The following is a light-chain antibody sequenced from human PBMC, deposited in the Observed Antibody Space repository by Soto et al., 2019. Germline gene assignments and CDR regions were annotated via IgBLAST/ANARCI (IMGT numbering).Light chain of an antibody. Sequence: EIVLTQSPVTLALSPGERASLSCRASQSVSSEKLAWYQQNPVQAPRLLISGASTGATAIPARFSGSGSGTEFTLTISSLQSEDFAVYYCQQYNDWPPITFGQGTRLEIK. CDR2: GAS. CDR1: QSVSSEK. CDR3: QQYNDWPPIT. V-gene: IGKV3-15*01. J-gene: IGKJ5*01.